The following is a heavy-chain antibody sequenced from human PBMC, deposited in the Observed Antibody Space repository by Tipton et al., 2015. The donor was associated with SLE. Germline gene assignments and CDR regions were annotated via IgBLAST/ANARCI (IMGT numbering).Heavy chain of an antibody. V-gene: IGHV1-18*01. CDR1: GYTFTTYA. CDR3: SRAISQQYSTIWSDY. Sequence: QLVQSGAEVKKPGASVKVSCKASGYTFTTYAISWLRQATGQGLEWMGRINPYNGNTHFAQKFQGRVTMTTDTTTNTAFMELRSLRSDDTAVYFCSRAISQQYSTIWSDYWGQGTLVTVSS. J-gene: IGHJ4*02. CDR2: INPYNGNT. D-gene: IGHD2-2*01.